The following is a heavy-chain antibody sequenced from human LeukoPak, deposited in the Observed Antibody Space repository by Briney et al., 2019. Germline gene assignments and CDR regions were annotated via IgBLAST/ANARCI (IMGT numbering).Heavy chain of an antibody. CDR1: GYTFTGYY. CDR3: ARDLHPTYYYDSSGLGSFDY. J-gene: IGHJ4*02. CDR2: INPNSGGT. Sequence: GASVKVSCKASGYTFTGYYMHWVRQAPGQGLEWMGWINPNSGGTNYAQKFQGRVTMTRDTSISTAYMELSRLRSDDTAVYYCARDLHPTYYYDSSGLGSFDYWGQGTLVTVSS. D-gene: IGHD3-22*01. V-gene: IGHV1-2*02.